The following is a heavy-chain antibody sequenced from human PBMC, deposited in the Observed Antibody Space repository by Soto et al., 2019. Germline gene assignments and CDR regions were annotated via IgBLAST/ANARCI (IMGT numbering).Heavy chain of an antibody. CDR2: IYHSGST. J-gene: IGHJ4*02. CDR3: ARDVGYHYDGSPSGQFDF. Sequence: KPSETLSLTCVVSGNSISTTNWWSGVRQSPGKGLEWIGEIYHSGSTNYNPSLKSRVTISVDKSKNQFSLKLSSVTAADTAVYYCARDVGYHYDGSPSGQFDFWGQGTLVTVSS. CDR1: GNSISTTNW. V-gene: IGHV4-4*02. D-gene: IGHD3-22*01.